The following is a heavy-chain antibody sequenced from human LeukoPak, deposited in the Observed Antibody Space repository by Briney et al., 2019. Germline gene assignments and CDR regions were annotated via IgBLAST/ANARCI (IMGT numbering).Heavy chain of an antibody. V-gene: IGHV3-7*01. CDR1: GFTFSSYW. J-gene: IGHJ4*02. Sequence: GALRLSCAASGFTFSSYWMSWVRQAPGKGLAWVANIKEDGSDKYYVDSVKGRFTVSRDNTKNSLYLQMNSLRAEDTAVFYCARIGWFGSGSYFDYWGQGSLVTVSS. CDR2: IKEDGSDK. D-gene: IGHD3-10*01. CDR3: ARIGWFGSGSYFDY.